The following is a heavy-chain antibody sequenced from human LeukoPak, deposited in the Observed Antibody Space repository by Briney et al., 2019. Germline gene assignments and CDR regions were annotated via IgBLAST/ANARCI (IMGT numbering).Heavy chain of an antibody. CDR2: IYYSGST. D-gene: IGHD3-3*01. V-gene: IGHV4-38-2*01. CDR1: GYSISSGYY. CDR3: AGTRIFINGFDY. J-gene: IGHJ4*02. Sequence: SETLSLTCAVSGYSISSGYYWGWIRQPPGKGLEWIGTIYYSGSTTYNPSLKSRVTISLDTSKNHFSLKLRSVTAADTAVYYCAGTRIFINGFDYRGQGSLVTVSS.